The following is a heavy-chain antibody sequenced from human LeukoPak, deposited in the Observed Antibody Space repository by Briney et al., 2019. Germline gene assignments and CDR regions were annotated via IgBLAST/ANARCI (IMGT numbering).Heavy chain of an antibody. V-gene: IGHV4-4*02. CDR3: ARTVAMVRGVITYYFDY. CDR1: GGSISSSNW. D-gene: IGHD3-10*01. J-gene: IGHJ4*02. Sequence: SGTLSLTCAVSGGSISSSNWWSWVRQPPGKGLEWIGEIYHSGSTNYNPSLKSRVTISVDKSKNRFSLKLSSVTAADTAVYYCARTVAMVRGVITYYFDYWGQGTLVTVSS. CDR2: IYHSGST.